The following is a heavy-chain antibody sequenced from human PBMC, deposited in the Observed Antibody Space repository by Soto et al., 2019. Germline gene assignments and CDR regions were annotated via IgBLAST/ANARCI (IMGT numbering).Heavy chain of an antibody. CDR2: FGGSGRG. D-gene: IGHD4-4*01. V-gene: IGHV3-23*01. Sequence: GSLRLSCAASGFTFSRHAMSWVRQAPGKGLEWVSTFGGSGRGFYADPVKGRFTISRDNSKNTLYLEMNSLRAEDTAVYYCAKDLDDYSSAIDFWGQGTLVTVSS. CDR3: AKDLDDYSSAIDF. J-gene: IGHJ4*02. CDR1: GFTFSRHA.